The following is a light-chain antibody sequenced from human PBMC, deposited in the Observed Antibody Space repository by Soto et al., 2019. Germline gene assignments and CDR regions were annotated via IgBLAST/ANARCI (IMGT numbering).Light chain of an antibody. CDR1: QSISSY. Sequence: DIQMTQSPPSLSASVGDRVTITCRASQSISSYLNWYQQKPGRAPKLLIYPASTLQSGVPSRFSGSGSGTDFTLTISSLQLEDFATYYCQQSSTVPLTFGGGTKVAIK. J-gene: IGKJ4*01. V-gene: IGKV1-39*01. CDR3: QQSSTVPLT. CDR2: PAS.